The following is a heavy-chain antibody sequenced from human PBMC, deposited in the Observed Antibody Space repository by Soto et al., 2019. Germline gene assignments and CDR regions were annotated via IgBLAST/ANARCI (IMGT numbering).Heavy chain of an antibody. CDR1: GFTVSSNY. J-gene: IGHJ6*02. V-gene: IGHV3-53*01. CDR3: ARVLRFLDLYYYYGMDV. Sequence: GGSLRLSCAASGFTVSSNYMSWVRQAPGKGLEWVSVIYSGGSTYYADSVKGRFTISRDNSKNTLYLQMNSLRAEDTAVYYCARVLRFLDLYYYYGMDVWGQGTTVTVSS. D-gene: IGHD3-3*01. CDR2: IYSGGST.